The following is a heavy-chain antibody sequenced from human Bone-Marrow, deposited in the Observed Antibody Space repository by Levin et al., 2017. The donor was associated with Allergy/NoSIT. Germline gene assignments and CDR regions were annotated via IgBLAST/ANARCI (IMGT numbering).Heavy chain of an antibody. CDR2: IHHSGST. Sequence: SETLSLTCAVSSGSISSTNWWSWVRQPPGKGLEWIGEIHHSGSTNYNPSVKTRVTMSVDKSNNQFSLHLTSGTAADTAVYYCAVVGGNSAAFFHWGQGTLVTVSS. CDR3: AVVGGNSAAFFH. V-gene: IGHV4-4*02. D-gene: IGHD4-23*01. J-gene: IGHJ4*02. CDR1: SGSISSTNW.